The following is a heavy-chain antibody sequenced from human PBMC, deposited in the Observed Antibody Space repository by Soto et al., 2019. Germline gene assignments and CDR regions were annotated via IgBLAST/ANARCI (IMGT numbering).Heavy chain of an antibody. D-gene: IGHD2-8*02. CDR3: ATLLGFSSGGSWYSHVADY. Sequence: EVHLWESGGDLVQPGGSLRVSCVGSGYTFSSRAMSWVRQAPGKGLEWVSGIDGGGTTDYADSVKGRFTISRDNSQDNLYLQMNSLSAEDTVVYYCATLLGFSSGGSWYSHVADYWGQGTLVTVSS. CDR2: IDGGGTT. J-gene: IGHJ4*02. CDR1: GYTFSSRA. V-gene: IGHV3-23*01.